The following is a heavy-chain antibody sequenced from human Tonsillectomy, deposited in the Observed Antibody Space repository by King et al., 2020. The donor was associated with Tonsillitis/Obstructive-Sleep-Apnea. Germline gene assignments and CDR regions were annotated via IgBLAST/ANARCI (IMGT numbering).Heavy chain of an antibody. Sequence: QLVQSGGGLVQPGGSLRLSCAASGFTFNNYAMSWVRQAPGKGLEWVPAINNSGSNKYHGDPVQGRFTISRDNSKNTLYLQMNGLRADDTAVYYCAKASHEGRHYFDYWGQGTLVTVSS. J-gene: IGHJ4*02. CDR2: INNSGSNK. V-gene: IGHV3-23*04. CDR3: AKASHEGRHYFDY. CDR1: GFTFNNYA.